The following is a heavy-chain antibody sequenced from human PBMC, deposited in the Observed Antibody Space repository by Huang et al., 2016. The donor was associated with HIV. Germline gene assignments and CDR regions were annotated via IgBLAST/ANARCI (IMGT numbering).Heavy chain of an antibody. CDR2: IDAGDGNT. D-gene: IGHD3-22*01. Sequence: QVQLVQSGAEVKKPGASVKVSCKASGYTFTGHAIHWVCQAPGQGLEWVGRIDAGDGNTKYSQKLQGRVTFTRDTSASTAYMELSGLRSEDTAVYYCARLTYYYDSSGYSPTFDIWGQGTMVTVSS. CDR1: GYTFTGHA. CDR3: ARLTYYYDSSGYSPTFDI. J-gene: IGHJ3*02. V-gene: IGHV1-3*01.